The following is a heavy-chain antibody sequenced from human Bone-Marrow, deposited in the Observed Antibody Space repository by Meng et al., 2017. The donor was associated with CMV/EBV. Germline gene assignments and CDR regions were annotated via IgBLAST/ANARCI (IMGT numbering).Heavy chain of an antibody. D-gene: IGHD2-2*01. CDR1: GDSVSSNSAA. Sequence: SQTLSLTCAISGDSVSSNSAAWNWIRQSPSRGLEWLGRTYYRAKWYNDYAVSVKSRITINPDTSKNQFSLQLNSVTPEDTAVYYCARDALDCSSTSCQDWFDPWGQGTLVTVSS. CDR2: TYYRAKWYN. CDR3: ARDALDCSSTSCQDWFDP. J-gene: IGHJ5*02. V-gene: IGHV6-1*01.